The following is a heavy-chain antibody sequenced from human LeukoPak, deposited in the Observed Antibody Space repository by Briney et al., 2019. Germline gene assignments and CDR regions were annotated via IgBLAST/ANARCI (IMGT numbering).Heavy chain of an antibody. J-gene: IGHJ4*02. CDR3: ARSGWGNNSWYY. CDR2: LYSGGST. V-gene: IGHV4-39*01. Sequence: PSETLSLTCKVSGASISSSSYYWGWIRQPPGKGLEWIGSLYSGGSTYYNPSLKSRVTISVDTSKNQFSLKLSSVTAADTAVYYCARSGWGNNSWYYWGQGTLVTVSS. CDR1: GASISSSSYY. D-gene: IGHD6-13*01.